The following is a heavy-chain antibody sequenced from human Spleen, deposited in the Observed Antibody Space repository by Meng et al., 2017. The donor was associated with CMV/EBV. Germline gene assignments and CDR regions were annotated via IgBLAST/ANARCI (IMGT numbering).Heavy chain of an antibody. V-gene: IGHV3-30*02. CDR1: GFTFSTYG. CDR3: AYLPYSSSWDY. Sequence: GESLKISCAASGFTFSTYGMHWVRQAPGKGLEWVAFIRDDGSNPNYADSMQGRFTISRDNSKNTLYLQMNSLGADDTAVYYCAYLPYSSSWDYWGQGTLVTVSS. D-gene: IGHD6-13*01. J-gene: IGHJ4*02. CDR2: IRDDGSNP.